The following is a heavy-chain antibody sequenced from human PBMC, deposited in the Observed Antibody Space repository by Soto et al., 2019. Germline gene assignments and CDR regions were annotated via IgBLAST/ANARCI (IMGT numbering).Heavy chain of an antibody. V-gene: IGHV3-48*01. CDR2: ISSSSSTI. CDR1: GFTFKNFA. CDR3: ARAIVVVVAATMDYYYYMDV. D-gene: IGHD2-15*01. J-gene: IGHJ6*03. Sequence: VGSLRLSCAASGFTFKNFAVSWVRQAPGKGLEWVSYISSSSSTIYYADSVKGRFTISRDNAKNSLYLQMNSLRAEDTAVYYCARAIVVVVAATMDYYYYMDVWGKGTTVTVSS.